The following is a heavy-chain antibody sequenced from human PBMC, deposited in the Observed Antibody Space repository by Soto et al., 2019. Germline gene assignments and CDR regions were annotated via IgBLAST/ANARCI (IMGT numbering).Heavy chain of an antibody. CDR3: ARHLRTYYDILTGYYSVYYYGMDV. V-gene: IGHV4-61*08. CDR2: IYYSGST. Sequence: PSETLSLTCTVSGGSISSGGYYWSWIRQPPGKGLEWIGYIYYSGSTNYNPSLKSRVTISVDTSKNQFSLKLSSVTAADTAVYYCARHLRTYYDILTGYYSVYYYGMDVWGQGTTVTVSS. CDR1: GGSISSGGYY. J-gene: IGHJ6*02. D-gene: IGHD3-9*01.